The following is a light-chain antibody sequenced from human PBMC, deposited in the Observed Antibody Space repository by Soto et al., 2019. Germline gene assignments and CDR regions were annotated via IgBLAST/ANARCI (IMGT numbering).Light chain of an antibody. CDR3: QQHGGSVLT. CDR1: QSVTASY. Sequence: EIVLTQSPGTLSLSPGERATLSCRASQSVTASYLAWYQQKPGQAPRLLIYGASSRATGIPDRFSGSGSGTDVTLAISRLEPEDFAVYYCQQHGGSVLTFGGGTKVEIK. J-gene: IGKJ4*01. CDR2: GAS. V-gene: IGKV3-20*01.